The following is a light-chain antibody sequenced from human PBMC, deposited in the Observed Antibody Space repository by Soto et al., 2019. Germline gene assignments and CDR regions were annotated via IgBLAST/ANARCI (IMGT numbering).Light chain of an antibody. CDR3: SSHAGSINVA. CDR1: SSDVGGYNY. V-gene: IGLV2-8*01. J-gene: IGLJ2*01. Sequence: QSVLTQPPSASGSPGQSVTISCTGTSSDVGGYNYVSWYQQHPGKAPKLMIYEVTKRPSGVPDRFSGSKSGNTASLTVSGLQAEDEADYYCSSHAGSINVAFGGGTKLPS. CDR2: EVT.